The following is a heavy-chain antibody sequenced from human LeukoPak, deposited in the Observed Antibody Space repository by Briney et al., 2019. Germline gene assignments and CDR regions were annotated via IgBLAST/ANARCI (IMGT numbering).Heavy chain of an antibody. CDR2: ISGSGSTI. J-gene: IGHJ3*02. V-gene: IGHV3-48*04. CDR1: GFTFSSYN. Sequence: GGSLRLSCAASGFTFSSYNMNWVRQAPGKGLEWVSYISGSGSTIYYADSVKGRFTISRDNAKNSLYLQMNSLRAEDTAVYYCARVKDRYSGSYVAFDIWGQGTMVTVSS. CDR3: ARVKDRYSGSYVAFDI. D-gene: IGHD1-26*01.